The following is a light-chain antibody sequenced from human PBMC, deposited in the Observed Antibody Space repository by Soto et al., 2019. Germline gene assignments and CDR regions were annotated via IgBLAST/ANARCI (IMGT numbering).Light chain of an antibody. CDR3: QQYDSYPYT. CDR2: AAS. Sequence: AIRMTQSPSSLSASTGDRVTITCRASQGISSYLAWYQQKPGKAPKLLIYAASTLQSGVPSRFSGSGSGTDFTLTIRCLQSEDFATYYCQQYDSYPYTFGQGTKLEIK. CDR1: QGISSY. J-gene: IGKJ2*01. V-gene: IGKV1-8*01.